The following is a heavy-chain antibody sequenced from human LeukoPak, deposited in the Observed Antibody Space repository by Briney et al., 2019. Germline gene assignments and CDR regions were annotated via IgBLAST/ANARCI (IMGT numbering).Heavy chain of an antibody. V-gene: IGHV3-21*01. D-gene: IGHD5-12*01. CDR1: GFTFSSYS. CDR2: ISSSSSYI. J-gene: IGHJ4*02. CDR3: ARDRRGLTDY. Sequence: GGSLRLSCAASGFTFSSYSMNWVRQAPGKGLEWVSSISSSSSYIYYADSVKGRFTISRDNAKNSLYLQMNSLRPEDRALYYFARDRRGLTDYWGQGTLVTVSS.